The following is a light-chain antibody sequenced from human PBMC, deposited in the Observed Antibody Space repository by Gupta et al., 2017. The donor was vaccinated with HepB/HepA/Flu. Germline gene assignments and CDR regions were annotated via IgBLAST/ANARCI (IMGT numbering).Light chain of an antibody. V-gene: IGLV1-51*02. CDR2: ENN. CDR3: GKWDSSLSAGQGV. Sequence: QSVLTQPPSVSAAPGQKVTISCSGSSSNIGNNYVSWYQQLPGTAPKLLIFENNKRPSGIPDRVSGSTSGTSATLGITGLQTGDEAEYYCGKWDSSLSAGQGVFGGGTKLTV. J-gene: IGLJ3*02. CDR1: SSNIGNNY.